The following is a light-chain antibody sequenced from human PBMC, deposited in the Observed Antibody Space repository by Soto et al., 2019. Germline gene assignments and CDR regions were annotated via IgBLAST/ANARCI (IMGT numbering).Light chain of an antibody. CDR2: ATS. CDR1: RGIRGD. J-gene: IGKJ1*01. CDR3: IQDFISPLT. Sequence: AIQMTQSPSSLSASVGDRVTITCRATRGIRGDLGWYQQKPGKAPKLLISATSTLQSGVPSRFSGRGSGTNFTLTISSLQPEDFATYYCIQDFISPLTVGQGTKVDIK. V-gene: IGKV1-6*01.